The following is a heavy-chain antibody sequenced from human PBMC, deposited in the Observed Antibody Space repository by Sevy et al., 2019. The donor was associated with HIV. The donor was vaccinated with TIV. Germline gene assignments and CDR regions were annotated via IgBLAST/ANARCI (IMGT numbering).Heavy chain of an antibody. CDR2: FDPEDGET. J-gene: IGHJ3*02. CDR3: ATKYCSGGSCYTWSAFDI. CDR1: GYTLTELS. Sequence: ASVKVSCKVSGYTLTELSMHWVRQAPGKGLEWMGGFDPEDGETIYAQKFQGRVTMTEDTSTDTAYMELSSLGSEDTAVYYCATKYCSGGSCYTWSAFDIWGQGTMVTVSS. D-gene: IGHD2-15*01. V-gene: IGHV1-24*01.